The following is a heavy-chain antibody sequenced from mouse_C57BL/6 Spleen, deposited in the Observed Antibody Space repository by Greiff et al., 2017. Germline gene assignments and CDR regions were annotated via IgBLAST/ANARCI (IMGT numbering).Heavy chain of an antibody. Sequence: VQLQESGPELVKPGASVKISCKASGYAFSSSWMNWVKQRPGKGLEWIGRIYPGDGDTNYNGKFKGKATLTADKSSSTAYMQLSSLTSEDSAVYFCARSATVRGYFDVWGTGTTVTVSS. D-gene: IGHD1-1*01. CDR3: ARSATVRGYFDV. J-gene: IGHJ1*03. CDR2: IYPGDGDT. CDR1: GYAFSSSW. V-gene: IGHV1-82*01.